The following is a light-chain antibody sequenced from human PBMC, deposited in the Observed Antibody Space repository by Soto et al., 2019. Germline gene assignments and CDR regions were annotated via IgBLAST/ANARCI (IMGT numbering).Light chain of an antibody. CDR2: GAS. J-gene: IGKJ5*01. CDR1: QSVGSSY. Sequence: EIVWKRSPGTLALSPGERATLSCRASQSVGSSYLAWYQQKPGQAPRLLIYGASSRATGIPDRFSGRGSGTDFTLTTSKLEPEDFAVYYCQQYGSSPLTTFCPVTLLDTK. CDR3: QQYGSSPLTT. V-gene: IGKV3-20*01.